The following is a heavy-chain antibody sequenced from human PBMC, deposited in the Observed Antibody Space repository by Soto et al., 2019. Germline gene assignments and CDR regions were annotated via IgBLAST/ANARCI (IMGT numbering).Heavy chain of an antibody. D-gene: IGHD2-15*01. J-gene: IGHJ6*02. CDR2: ISGDGGIT. CDR1: GCTFSSYA. CDR3: AKGITDTGGYYYYSMDV. V-gene: IGHV3-23*01. Sequence: GGSRRLSCVASGCTFSSYAMGWVRQAPGKGLDWVSVISGDGGITYSTDSVKGRFTISRDNSKNILYLQMNSLRAEDTAVYYCAKGITDTGGYYYYSMDVWGQGTALTVS.